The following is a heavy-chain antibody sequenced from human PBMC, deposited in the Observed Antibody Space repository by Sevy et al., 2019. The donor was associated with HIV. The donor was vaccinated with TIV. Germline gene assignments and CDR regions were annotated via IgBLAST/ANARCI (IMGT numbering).Heavy chain of an antibody. J-gene: IGHJ4*02. Sequence: GESLKISCAASGFTLSKYSMSWVRQPPGKGLEWVSTFSFGCGEINYAASVKGRITISRDNSKSSVDLQTNNLRPKDTAVYYCAREGCTKPHDYWGQGTLVTVSS. V-gene: IGHV3-23*01. CDR3: AREGCTKPHDY. D-gene: IGHD2-8*01. CDR1: GFTLSKYS. CDR2: FSFGCGEI.